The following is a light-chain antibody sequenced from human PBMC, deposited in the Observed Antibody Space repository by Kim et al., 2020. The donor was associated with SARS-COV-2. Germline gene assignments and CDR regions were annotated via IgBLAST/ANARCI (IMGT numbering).Light chain of an antibody. V-gene: IGLV1-44*01. CDR2: AYD. CDR1: SSNIGKNT. CDR3: AVWDDILSSPV. J-gene: IGLJ3*02. Sequence: GQRVTIYCSGSSSNIGKNTVNWFQQFPGTAPKLLISAYDQRPSGIPDRFSGSKSGTSASLVISGLQSEDEADYYCAVWDDILSSPVFGGGTQLTVL.